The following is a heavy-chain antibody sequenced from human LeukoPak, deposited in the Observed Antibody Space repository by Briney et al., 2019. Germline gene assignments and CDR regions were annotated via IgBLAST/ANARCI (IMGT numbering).Heavy chain of an antibody. D-gene: IGHD6-13*01. CDR3: ARESYSSSWYGYYYYYMDV. V-gene: IGHV3-7*01. CDR2: IKQDGSEK. CDR1: GFTFSSYW. Sequence: GGSLRLSCAASGFTFSSYWMSWVRQAPGKGLEWVANIKQDGSEKYYVDSVKGRFTISRDNAKNSLYLQMNSLRAGDTAVYYCARESYSSSWYGYYYYYMDVWGKGTTVTVSS. J-gene: IGHJ6*03.